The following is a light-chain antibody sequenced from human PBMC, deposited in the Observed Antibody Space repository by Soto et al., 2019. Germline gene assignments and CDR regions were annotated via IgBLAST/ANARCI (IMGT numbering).Light chain of an antibody. CDR3: QSYDSSLSGYV. J-gene: IGLJ1*01. CDR1: SSNIGAGYD. V-gene: IGLV1-40*01. Sequence: QSVLTQPPSVSGAPGQRVTISCTGSSSNIGAGYDVHWYQQLPGTAPKVLIYGNSNRPSGVPDRFSGSKSGTSASLAITGVQAEDEADYYCQSYDSSLSGYVFGTGTKLTV. CDR2: GNS.